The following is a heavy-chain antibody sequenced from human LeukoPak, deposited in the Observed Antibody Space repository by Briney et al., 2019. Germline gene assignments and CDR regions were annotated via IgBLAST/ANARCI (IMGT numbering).Heavy chain of an antibody. CDR1: GFTFSSYE. J-gene: IGHJ4*02. D-gene: IGHD5-24*01. V-gene: IGHV3-48*03. Sequence: GGSLRLSCAASGFTFSSYEMNWFRQAPGKGLEWVSYISSSGSTIYYADSVKGRFTISRDNAKNSLYLQMNSLRAEDTAVYYCARGGRRDGYDPFDYWGQGTLVTVSS. CDR2: ISSSGSTI. CDR3: ARGGRRDGYDPFDY.